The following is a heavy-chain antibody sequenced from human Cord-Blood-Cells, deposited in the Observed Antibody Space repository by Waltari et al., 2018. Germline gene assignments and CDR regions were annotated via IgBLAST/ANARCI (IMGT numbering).Heavy chain of an antibody. D-gene: IGHD5-12*01. CDR2: IYYSGST. V-gene: IGHV4-31*02. CDR3: AREGVGGYAAFDY. J-gene: IGHJ4*02. Sequence: QHPGKGLEWIGYIYYSGSTYYYPSLKSRVTISVDTSKNQFSLKLSSVTAADTAVYYCAREGVGGYAAFDYWGQGTLVTVSS.